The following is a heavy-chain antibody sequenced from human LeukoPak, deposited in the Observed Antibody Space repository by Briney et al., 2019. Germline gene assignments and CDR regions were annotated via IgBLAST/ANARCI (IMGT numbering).Heavy chain of an antibody. V-gene: IGHV3-23*01. J-gene: IGHJ2*01. Sequence: RGSLRLSCAASGFTFSSYAMSWIRQAPGKGLDWVSAISGGGDNTYYPDSVKGRFTISRDNSKNTLYLQMDSLRAEDTAIYYCAKPRAMTTGVGRYFDLWGRGTLVTVSS. CDR3: AKPRAMTTGVGRYFDL. CDR2: ISGGGDNT. CDR1: GFTFSSYA. D-gene: IGHD1-1*01.